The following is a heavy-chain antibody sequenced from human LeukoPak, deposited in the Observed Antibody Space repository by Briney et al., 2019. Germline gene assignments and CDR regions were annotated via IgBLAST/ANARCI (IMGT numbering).Heavy chain of an antibody. CDR3: ARLRRVGATPFDY. D-gene: IGHD1-26*01. J-gene: IGHJ4*02. CDR1: GGSFSDYY. V-gene: IGHV4-34*01. Sequence: PSETLSLTCAVYGGSFSDYYWSWIRQPPGKGLEWIGEINHSGSTNYNPSLKSRVTISVDTSKNQFSLNLSSVTAADTAVYYCARLRRVGATPFDYWGQGTLVTVSS. CDR2: INHSGST.